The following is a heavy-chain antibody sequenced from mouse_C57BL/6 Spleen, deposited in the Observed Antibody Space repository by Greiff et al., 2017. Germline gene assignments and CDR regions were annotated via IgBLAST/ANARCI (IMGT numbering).Heavy chain of an antibody. CDR2: IYPGDGDT. V-gene: IGHV1-80*01. Sequence: QVQLKQSGAELVKPGASVKISCKASGYAFSSYWMNWVKQRPGKGLEWIGQIYPGDGDTNYNGKFKGKATLTADKSSSTAYMQLSSLTSEDSAVYFCARSGDYDGNWFAYWGQGTLVTVSA. J-gene: IGHJ3*01. CDR3: ARSGDYDGNWFAY. CDR1: GYAFSSYW. D-gene: IGHD2-4*01.